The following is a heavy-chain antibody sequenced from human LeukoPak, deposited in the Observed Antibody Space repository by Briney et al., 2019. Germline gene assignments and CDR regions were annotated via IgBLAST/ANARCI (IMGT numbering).Heavy chain of an antibody. J-gene: IGHJ3*02. CDR1: GASISSDY. Sequence: PSETLSLTCTVSGASISSDYWSWIRQTAGKGLEWIGRMYTSGSTTYNPSLRSRVSMSVDTSKNQLSLRMNSVTAADTAVYYCARDSAEMATSDDALDIWGQGTMVTVSS. V-gene: IGHV4-4*07. CDR2: MYTSGST. CDR3: ARDSAEMATSDDALDI. D-gene: IGHD5-24*01.